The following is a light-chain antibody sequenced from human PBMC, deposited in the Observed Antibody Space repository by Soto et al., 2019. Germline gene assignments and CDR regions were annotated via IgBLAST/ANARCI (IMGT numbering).Light chain of an antibody. CDR2: GGS. Sequence: EMVWTQSQGNLAVSPGGVAPLACRASQRVSSNLAWYQQKRGQAPRLVIYGGSTRATGIPALFSCRQSTAYYILISSRQPHDAAVPYYEQQRNGAATFGQGTRLEIK. J-gene: IGKJ5*01. V-gene: IGKV3-15*01. CDR1: QRVSSN. CDR3: EQQRNGAAT.